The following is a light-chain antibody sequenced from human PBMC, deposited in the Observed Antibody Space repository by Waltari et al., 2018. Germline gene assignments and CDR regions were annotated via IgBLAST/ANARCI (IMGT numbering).Light chain of an antibody. CDR1: TVGTKY. Sequence: SYGLAQAPSVSVSPGQTAIITSPGDTVGTKYLSWYLQRPGQSPTLLIFQDNIRPSGIPERFSASNSQSPATLTITGAQPMDEADYFCQAWDSTTVVFGGGTKLTVL. J-gene: IGLJ2*01. CDR2: QDN. CDR3: QAWDSTTVV. V-gene: IGLV3-1*01.